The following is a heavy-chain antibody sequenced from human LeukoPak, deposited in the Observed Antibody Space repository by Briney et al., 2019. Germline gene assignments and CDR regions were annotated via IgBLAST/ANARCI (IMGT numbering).Heavy chain of an antibody. CDR3: ARDFPVVTPLDAFDI. CDR1: GGSISSYY. D-gene: IGHD2-21*02. J-gene: IGHJ3*02. CDR2: IYYSGST. V-gene: IGHV4-59*01. Sequence: SETLSLTCTVSGGSISSYYWSWIRQPPGKGLEWIGYIYYSGSTNYNPSLKSRVTISVDTSKNQFSLKLSSVTAADTAVYYCARDFPVVTPLDAFDIWGQGTMVTVSS.